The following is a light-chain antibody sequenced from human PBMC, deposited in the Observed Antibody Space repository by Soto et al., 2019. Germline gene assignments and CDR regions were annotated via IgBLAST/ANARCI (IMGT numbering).Light chain of an antibody. Sequence: IQLTQSPSSLSASVLVIVTITFLASQGISSYLAWYQQKPGKAPKLLIYAASTLQSGVPSRFSGSGSGTDFTLTISSLQPEDFATYYCQQLNSYLPLTFGGGTKVDIK. CDR3: QQLNSYLPLT. CDR2: AAS. V-gene: IGKV1-9*01. J-gene: IGKJ4*01. CDR1: QGISSY.